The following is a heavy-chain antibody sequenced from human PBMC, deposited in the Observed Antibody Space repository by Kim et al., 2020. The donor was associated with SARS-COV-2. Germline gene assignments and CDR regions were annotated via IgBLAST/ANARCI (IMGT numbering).Heavy chain of an antibody. D-gene: IGHD3-10*01. CDR1: GGSFSGYY. Sequence: SETLSLTCAVYGGSFSGYYWSWIRQPPGKGLEWIGEINHSGSTNYNPSLKSRVTISVDTSKNQFSLKLSSVTAADTAVYYCARVGSGKPVDYWGQGTLVTVSS. V-gene: IGHV4-34*01. CDR2: INHSGST. CDR3: ARVGSGKPVDY. J-gene: IGHJ4*02.